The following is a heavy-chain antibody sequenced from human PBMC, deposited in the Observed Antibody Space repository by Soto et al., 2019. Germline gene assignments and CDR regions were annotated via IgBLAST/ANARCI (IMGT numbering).Heavy chain of an antibody. J-gene: IGHJ4*02. CDR1: GGTLSSFA. Sequence: QVQLVQSGAEVKKPGSSVKVSCKASGGTLSSFAISWVRQAPGQGLEWIGGIIPLWGSTSYAQKFQGRVTITADESTNTAYMELNGQRSEDTAVYYCARDSSSWYFFDYWGQGTLVTVSS. CDR2: IIPLWGST. CDR3: ARDSSSWYFFDY. D-gene: IGHD6-13*01. V-gene: IGHV1-69*01.